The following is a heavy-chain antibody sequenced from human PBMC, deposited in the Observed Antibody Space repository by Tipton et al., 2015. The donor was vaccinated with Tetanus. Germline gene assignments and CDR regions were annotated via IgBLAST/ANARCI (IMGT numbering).Heavy chain of an antibody. D-gene: IGHD6-19*01. CDR2: INYDGST. CDR1: GGTFNNYF. Sequence: TLSLTCAVYGGTFNNYFWTWIRQPPGKGLEWIGEINYDGSTNYSPSLKSRVTLSLDTTKKQVSLKLSSVTAADTAIYYCASPIKQWLVPLDLWGHGILVTVSS. CDR3: ASPIKQWLVPLDL. J-gene: IGHJ5*02. V-gene: IGHV4-34*01.